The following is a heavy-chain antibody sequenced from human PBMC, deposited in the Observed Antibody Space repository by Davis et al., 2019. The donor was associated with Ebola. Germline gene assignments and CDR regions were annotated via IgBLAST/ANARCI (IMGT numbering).Heavy chain of an antibody. V-gene: IGHV3-74*01. J-gene: IGHJ6*02. CDR2: INSDGSST. CDR3: ARNPSIRFLESWQPNFSYGMDV. CDR1: GFTFSSYW. Sequence: GESLKISCAASGFTFSSYWMHWVRQAPGKGLVWVSRINSDGSSTSYADSVKGRFTISRDNAKNTLYLQMNSLRAEDTAVYYCARNPSIRFLESWQPNFSYGMDVWGQGTTVTVSS. D-gene: IGHD3-3*01.